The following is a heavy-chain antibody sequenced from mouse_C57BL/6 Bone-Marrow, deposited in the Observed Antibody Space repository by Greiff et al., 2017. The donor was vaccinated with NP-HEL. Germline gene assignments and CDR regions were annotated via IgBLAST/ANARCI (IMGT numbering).Heavy chain of an antibody. D-gene: IGHD2-2*01. CDR2: IWWDDDK. CDR3: ARIGLRRGRPYYFDY. Sequence: QVTLKVSGPGILQPSQSLSLTCSFSGFSLSTFGMGVGWIRQPSGKGLEWRAHIWWDDDKYYNPALKSRLTISKDTYQNQVFLKSANVDTADTATYYCARIGLRRGRPYYFDYWGQGTTLTVSS. J-gene: IGHJ2*01. V-gene: IGHV8-8*01. CDR1: GFSLSTFGMG.